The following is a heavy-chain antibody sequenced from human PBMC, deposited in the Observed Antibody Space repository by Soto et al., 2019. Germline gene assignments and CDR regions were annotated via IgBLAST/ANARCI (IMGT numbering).Heavy chain of an antibody. CDR2: ISPGGDRI. CDR3: TKSADSAGWGVDF. D-gene: IGHD6-19*01. V-gene: IGHV3-48*02. J-gene: IGHJ4*02. CDR1: GFMFDSYA. Sequence: VRLVESGGGVVQPGGSLRLSCEASGFMFDSYAMNWVRQAPGKGLEWVSYISPGGDRIYYAESLKGRITISRDNARNSLSLQMNILSDEDTAVYYCTKSADSAGWGVDFWGQGTLVTVSS.